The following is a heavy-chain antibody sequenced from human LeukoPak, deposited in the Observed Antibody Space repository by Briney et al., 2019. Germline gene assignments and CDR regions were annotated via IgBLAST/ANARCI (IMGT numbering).Heavy chain of an antibody. J-gene: IGHJ4*02. CDR2: ISSSNSYI. Sequence: GGSLRLSCAASGFTFSSYTMNWVRQAPGKGLEWVSSISSSNSYIYYADSMKGRFTISRDNAKNSLYLQMNSLRAEDTAVYYCASDHDFWSGYYRGVFDYWGQGTLVTVPS. CDR3: ASDHDFWSGYYRGVFDY. V-gene: IGHV3-21*01. D-gene: IGHD3-3*01. CDR1: GFTFSSYT.